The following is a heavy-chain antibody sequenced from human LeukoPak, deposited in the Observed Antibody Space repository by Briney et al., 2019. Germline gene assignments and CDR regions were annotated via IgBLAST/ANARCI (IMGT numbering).Heavy chain of an antibody. Sequence: ASVKVSCKASGYTFTGYYMHWVRQAPGQGLEWMGWINPNSGGTNYAQKFQGRVTMTRDTSISTAYMELSRLRSDDTAVYYCAREFWAAAGTARRAFDIWGQGTMVTVSS. CDR1: GYTFTGYY. D-gene: IGHD6-13*01. V-gene: IGHV1-2*02. CDR2: INPNSGGT. CDR3: AREFWAAAGTARRAFDI. J-gene: IGHJ3*02.